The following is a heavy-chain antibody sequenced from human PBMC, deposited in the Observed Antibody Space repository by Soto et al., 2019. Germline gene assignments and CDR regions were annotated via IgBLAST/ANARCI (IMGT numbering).Heavy chain of an antibody. CDR1: GGTFSSYA. CDR2: IIPIFGTA. Sequence: QVQLVQSGAEVKQPGSSVKVSCKASGGTFSSYAISWVRQAPGQGLEWMGGIIPIFGTANYAQKFQGRVTITADESTSTAYMELSSLRSEDTAVYYCASGIVVVPAARLWVAFDIWGQGTMVTVSS. V-gene: IGHV1-69*01. D-gene: IGHD2-2*01. CDR3: ASGIVVVPAARLWVAFDI. J-gene: IGHJ3*02.